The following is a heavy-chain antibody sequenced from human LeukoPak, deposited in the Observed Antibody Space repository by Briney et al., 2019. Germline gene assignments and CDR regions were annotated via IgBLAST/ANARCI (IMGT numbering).Heavy chain of an antibody. CDR1: GYIFTSSY. V-gene: IGHV1-46*01. Sequence: ASVKVSCKASGYIFTSSYIHWVRQAPGQGLEWMGMINPSGGSTGYAQKFQGRVTMTRDMSTSTVYMELSSLRSEDTAVFYCARRAQVERRHSQFDYWGQGTLVTVSS. CDR2: INPSGGST. D-gene: IGHD1-1*01. J-gene: IGHJ4*02. CDR3: ARRAQVERRHSQFDY.